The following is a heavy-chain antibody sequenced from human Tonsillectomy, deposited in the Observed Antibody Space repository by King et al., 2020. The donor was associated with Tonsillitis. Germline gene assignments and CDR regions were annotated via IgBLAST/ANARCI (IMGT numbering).Heavy chain of an antibody. J-gene: IGHJ4*02. CDR1: GDSISSHL. CDR3: ESRGY. Sequence: VQLQESGPGLVKPSETLSLTCTVSGDSISSHLWSWMRQPPGKRLEWIGYVSNTGGTDYNPSLKIRVTMSLDTSKNQFSLKLTSVTAADTAVYYCESRGYWGQGTLVTV. V-gene: IGHV4-59*11. CDR2: VSNTGGT.